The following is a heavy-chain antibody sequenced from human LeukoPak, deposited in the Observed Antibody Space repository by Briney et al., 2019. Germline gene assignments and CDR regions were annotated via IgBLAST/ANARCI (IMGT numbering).Heavy chain of an antibody. CDR3: ARPRYCSSTSCPYYFDY. D-gene: IGHD2-2*01. CDR2: INHSGST. V-gene: IGHV4-34*01. CDR1: GGSFSGYY. Sequence: SETLSLTCAVYGGSFSGYYWSWIRQPPGKGLEWIGEINHSGSTNYNPSLKSRATISVDTSKNQFSLKLSSVTAADTAVYYCARPRYCSSTSCPYYFDYWGQGTLVTVSS. J-gene: IGHJ4*02.